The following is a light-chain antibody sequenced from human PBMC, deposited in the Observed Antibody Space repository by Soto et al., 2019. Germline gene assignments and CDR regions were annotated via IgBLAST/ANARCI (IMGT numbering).Light chain of an antibody. J-gene: IGLJ1*01. CDR2: DVS. V-gene: IGLV2-14*03. CDR1: SSDVGGYNC. CDR3: SSYTSSTTRV. Sequence: QSVLTQPASVSGSPGQSITISCTGTSSDVGGYNCVSWYQHHPGKAPKLLIYDVSNGPSGVSNRFFGSKSGNTASLTISGLQPEDEADYYCSSYTSSTTRVFGTGTKVTVL.